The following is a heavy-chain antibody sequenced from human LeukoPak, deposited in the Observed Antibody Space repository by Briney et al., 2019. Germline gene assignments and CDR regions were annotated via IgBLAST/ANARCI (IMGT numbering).Heavy chain of an antibody. V-gene: IGHV3-23*01. Sequence: GGSLRLSCAASGFTFSSYAMSWVRQAPGKGLEWVSTLSAYDNSTYYADSVEGRFTISRDNSKNTLYLQMNSLRAEDTAVYFCASQIDGYFDYWGQGTLVTVSS. D-gene: IGHD5-24*01. CDR3: ASQIDGYFDY. CDR1: GFTFSSYA. CDR2: LSAYDNST. J-gene: IGHJ4*02.